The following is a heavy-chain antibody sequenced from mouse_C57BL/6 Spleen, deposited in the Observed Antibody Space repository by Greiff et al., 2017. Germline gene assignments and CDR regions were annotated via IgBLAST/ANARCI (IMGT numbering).Heavy chain of an antibody. Sequence: QVQLQQSGAELMKPGASVKLSCKATGYTFTGYWIEWVKQRPGHGLEWIGEILPGSGSTNYNGKFKGKATFTADTSSNTAYMQLSSLTTEDSAIYYCARPLAAWFAYWGQGTLVTVSA. CDR3: ARPLAAWFAY. V-gene: IGHV1-9*01. CDR1: GYTFTGYW. J-gene: IGHJ3*01. CDR2: ILPGSGST. D-gene: IGHD4-1*01.